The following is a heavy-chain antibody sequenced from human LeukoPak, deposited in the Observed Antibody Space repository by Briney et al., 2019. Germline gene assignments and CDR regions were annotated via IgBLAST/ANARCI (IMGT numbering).Heavy chain of an antibody. J-gene: IGHJ4*02. Sequence: GASVKVSCKASGYTFTSYYTHWVRQAPGQGLEWMGIINPSGGSTSYAQKFQGRVTMTRDTSTSTVYMELSSLRSEDTAVYYCAGAGMATTTPFDYWGQGTLVTVSS. V-gene: IGHV1-46*01. CDR3: AGAGMATTTPFDY. D-gene: IGHD5-24*01. CDR2: INPSGGST. CDR1: GYTFTSYY.